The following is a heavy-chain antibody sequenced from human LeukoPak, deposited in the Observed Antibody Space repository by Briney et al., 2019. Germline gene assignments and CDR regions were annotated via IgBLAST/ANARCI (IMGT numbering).Heavy chain of an antibody. J-gene: IGHJ5*02. V-gene: IGHV1-8*03. D-gene: IGHD3-22*01. CDR2: MNPNSGNT. CDR1: GYTFTSYD. CDR3: ARDQYYDSSGYLGGTNWFDP. Sequence: ASVKVSCKASGYTFTSYDINWVRQATGQGLEWMGWMNPNSGNTGYAQKFQGRVTITRNTSISTAYMELSSLRSEDTAVYYCARDQYYDSSGYLGGTNWFDPWGQGTLVTVSS.